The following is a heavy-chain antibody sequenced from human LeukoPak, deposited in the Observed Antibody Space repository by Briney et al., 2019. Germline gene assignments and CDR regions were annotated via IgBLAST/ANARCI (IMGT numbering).Heavy chain of an antibody. CDR3: ARVPTPDYGDLGYFDL. V-gene: IGHV4-59*08. CDR2: IYYSGST. Sequence: SETLSLTCTVSGGSISSYYWSWIRQPPGKGLEWIGYIYYSGSTYYNPSLKSRVTISVDTSKNQFSLKLSSVTAADTAVYYCARVPTPDYGDLGYFDLWGRGTLVTVSS. CDR1: GGSISSYY. D-gene: IGHD4-17*01. J-gene: IGHJ2*01.